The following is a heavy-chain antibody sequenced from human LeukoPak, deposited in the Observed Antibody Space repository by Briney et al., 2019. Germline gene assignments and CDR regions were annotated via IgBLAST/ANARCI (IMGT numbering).Heavy chain of an antibody. D-gene: IGHD2-15*01. V-gene: IGHV4-4*02. CDR2: IYHSGST. Sequence: SETLFLTCAVSGGSISSSNWWSWVRQPPGKGLEWIGEIYHSGSTNYNPSLKSRVTISVDKSKNQFSLKLSSVTAADTAVYYCARDPLQGYCSGGSCYRGIDPWGQGTLVTVSS. CDR1: GGSISSSNW. CDR3: ARDPLQGYCSGGSCYRGIDP. J-gene: IGHJ5*02.